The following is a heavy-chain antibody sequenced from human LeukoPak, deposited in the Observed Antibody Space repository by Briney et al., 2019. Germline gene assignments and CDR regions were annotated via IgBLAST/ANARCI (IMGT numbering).Heavy chain of an antibody. J-gene: IGHJ4*02. Sequence: ASVQVSCKASGYTFTSHGISWVRQAPGQAPEWMAWISVHNGNTNYEQKFQGRVTMTTDTSTSTAYMELRSLRSDNTAVYYCVRDYGKWESPYYFDYWGQGTLVTVSS. CDR2: ISVHNGNT. V-gene: IGHV1-18*01. CDR1: GYTFTSHG. CDR3: VRDYGKWESPYYFDY. D-gene: IGHD1-26*01.